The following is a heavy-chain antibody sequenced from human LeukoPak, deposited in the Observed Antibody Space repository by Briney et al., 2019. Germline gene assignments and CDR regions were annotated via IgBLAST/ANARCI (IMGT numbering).Heavy chain of an antibody. J-gene: IGHJ4*02. V-gene: IGHV4-31*03. CDR1: GGTISSGDYF. D-gene: IGHD2-15*01. CDR2: IYYSGST. Sequence: PSQTLSLTCTVSGGTISSGDYFWSWIRQHPGKGLEWIGYIYYSGSTYYNPSLKSRLTLSIDTSDNHFSLKLSSVTAADTAVYFCAREFRHSGGSHFPDYWGQGALVTVSS. CDR3: AREFRHSGGSHFPDY.